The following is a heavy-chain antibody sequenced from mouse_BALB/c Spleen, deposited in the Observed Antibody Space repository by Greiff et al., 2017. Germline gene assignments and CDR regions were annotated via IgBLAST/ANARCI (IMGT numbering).Heavy chain of an antibody. CDR1: GFSLTSYD. Sequence: VKLMESGPGLVAPSQSLSITCTVSGFSLTSYDISWIRQPPGKGLEWLGVIWTGGGTNYNSAFMSRLSISKDNSKSQVFLKMNSLQTDDTAIYYCVRDRGNYGNYFDYWGQGTTLTVSS. D-gene: IGHD2-1*01. V-gene: IGHV2-9-2*01. J-gene: IGHJ2*01. CDR2: IWTGGGT. CDR3: VRDRGNYGNYFDY.